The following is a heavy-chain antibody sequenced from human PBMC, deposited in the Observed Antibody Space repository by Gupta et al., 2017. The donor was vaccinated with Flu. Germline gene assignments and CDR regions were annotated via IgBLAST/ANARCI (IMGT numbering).Heavy chain of an antibody. V-gene: IGHV3-21*01. CDR3: ARGASRDNYGWNNWFDP. Sequence: FSDYSMNWVRQAPGKGLEWVSSISSGSGYIHYADSVKGRFTISRDNAKNSVYLQMNSLRGEETAVYYCARGASRDNYGWNNWFDPWGQGTLVTVSS. J-gene: IGHJ5*02. CDR2: ISSGSGYI. D-gene: IGHD6-19*01. CDR1: FSDYS.